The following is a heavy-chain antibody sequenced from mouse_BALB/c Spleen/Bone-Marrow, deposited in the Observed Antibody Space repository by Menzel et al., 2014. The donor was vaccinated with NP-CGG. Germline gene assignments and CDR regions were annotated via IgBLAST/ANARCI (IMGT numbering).Heavy chain of an antibody. Sequence: QVQLKQSGPDLVKPGASVKISCKASGYAFSSSWMNWVKQRPGQGLEWIGRIYPGDGDTNYNGKFKGKATLTADKSSSTAYMQLSSLTSVDSAVYFCARFSTVYYFDYWGQGTTLTVSS. CDR2: IYPGDGDT. CDR1: GYAFSSSW. V-gene: IGHV1-82*01. CDR3: ARFSTVYYFDY. J-gene: IGHJ2*01. D-gene: IGHD4-1*02.